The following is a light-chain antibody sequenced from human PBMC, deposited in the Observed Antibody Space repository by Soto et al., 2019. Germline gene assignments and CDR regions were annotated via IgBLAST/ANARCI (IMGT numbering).Light chain of an antibody. V-gene: IGKV3-20*01. CDR2: DVS. J-gene: IGKJ3*01. Sequence: EIVLTQSPGSLSLSPGERVTLSCRASQGVGVNNDNLAWYQQKPGQAPRLVIYDVSRRATGIPARFSGSGSWRDFTLTISRLEPEDFAVYFCQQYGGSKITFGPGTTVDMK. CDR1: QGVGVNN. CDR3: QQYGGSKIT.